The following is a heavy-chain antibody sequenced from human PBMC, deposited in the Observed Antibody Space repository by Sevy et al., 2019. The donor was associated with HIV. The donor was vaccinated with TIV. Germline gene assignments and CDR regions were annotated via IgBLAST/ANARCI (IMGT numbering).Heavy chain of an antibody. Sequence: ASVKVSCKAFGDTFTNNYMHWVRQAPGQGLEWMGIIDPSGGNASYAQTFQGRVSMTRDTSTSTIYLDLSSLRSEDTAVYYCVRADPAQHFDSWGQGTLVTVSS. CDR1: GDTFTNNY. V-gene: IGHV1-46*01. CDR3: VRADPAQHFDS. J-gene: IGHJ4*02. CDR2: IDPSGGNA.